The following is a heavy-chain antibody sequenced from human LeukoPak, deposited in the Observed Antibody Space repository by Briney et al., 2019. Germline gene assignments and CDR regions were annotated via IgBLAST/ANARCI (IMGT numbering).Heavy chain of an antibody. CDR3: ARDRTRYCSSTSCHYYYYMDV. V-gene: IGHV3-21*01. CDR1: GFTFSSYS. J-gene: IGHJ6*03. D-gene: IGHD2-2*01. Sequence: GGSLRLSCAASGFTFSSYSMNWVRQAPGKGLEWVSPISSSSSYIYYADSVKGRFTISRDNAKNSLYLQMNSLRAEDTAVYYCARDRTRYCSSTSCHYYYYMDVWGKGTTVTVSS. CDR2: ISSSSSYI.